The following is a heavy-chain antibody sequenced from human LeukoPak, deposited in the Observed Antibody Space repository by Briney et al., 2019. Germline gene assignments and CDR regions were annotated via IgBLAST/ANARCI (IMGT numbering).Heavy chain of an antibody. J-gene: IGHJ4*02. CDR1: GYSFTSYW. CDR3: AASRPYCGGVCYEFHY. CDR2: IYPGDSDT. V-gene: IGHV5-51*01. Sequence: GESLKISCKGSGYSFTSYWIGWVRQMPGKGLEWMGIIYPGDSDTRYSPSFQGQVTISADKSISTAYLQWSSLKASDTAMYYCAASRPYCGGVCYEFHYWGQGTLVTVSS. D-gene: IGHD2-21*02.